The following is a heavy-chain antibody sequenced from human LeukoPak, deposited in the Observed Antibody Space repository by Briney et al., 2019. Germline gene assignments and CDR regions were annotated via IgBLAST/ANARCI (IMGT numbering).Heavy chain of an antibody. CDR1: GFTFDDYA. CDR3: AKDMYGDYVGSAFDI. CDR2: ISWNSGSM. J-gene: IGHJ3*02. V-gene: IGHV3-9*01. Sequence: PGGSLRLSCAASGFTFDDYAMHWVRQAPGKGLEWVSGISWNSGSMGFADSVKGRFTISRDNAKNSLYLQMNSLRLEDTALYYCAKDMYGDYVGSAFDIWGQGTMVTVSS. D-gene: IGHD4-17*01.